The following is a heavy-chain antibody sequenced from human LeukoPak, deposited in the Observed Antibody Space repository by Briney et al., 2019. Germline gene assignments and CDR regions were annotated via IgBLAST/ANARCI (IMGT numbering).Heavy chain of an antibody. CDR2: ISGIGDDT. V-gene: IGHV3-23*01. D-gene: IGHD3-10*01. Sequence: GGSLRLSCAASGFNFRQYAISWVRQAPGKGLEWVSGISGIGDDTYYTGSVKGRFTISRDNSNTTVYLQMNNLRSENTAVYFCVRDYYGSGTYQGNYYYGMDVCGHGTTVTVSS. CDR3: VRDYYGSGTYQGNYYYGMDV. J-gene: IGHJ6*02. CDR1: GFNFRQYA.